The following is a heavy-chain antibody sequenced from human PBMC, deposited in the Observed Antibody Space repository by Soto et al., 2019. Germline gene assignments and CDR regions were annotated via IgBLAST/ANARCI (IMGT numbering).Heavy chain of an antibody. CDR2: IVPNIGTV. D-gene: IGHD4-17*01. CDR1: GGTLTNFINYP. Sequence: QMQLVQSGAEVKKPGSSVKVSCKASGGTLTNFINYPINWVRQAPGQGLEWMGGIVPNIGTVNYAQKFQGRVTITAAKSTGTAYMELSSLRSEDTALFYGARRDTVVFLRYFDNGGQGTLVTVSS. V-gene: IGHV1-69*06. J-gene: IGHJ4*02. CDR3: ARRDTVVFLRYFDN.